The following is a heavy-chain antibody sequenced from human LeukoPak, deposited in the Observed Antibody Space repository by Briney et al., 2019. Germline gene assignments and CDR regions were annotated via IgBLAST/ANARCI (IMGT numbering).Heavy chain of an antibody. V-gene: IGHV3-11*04. CDR1: GYSISSGYY. CDR2: ISSSGSTI. J-gene: IGHJ6*04. Sequence: LSLTCTVSGYSISSGYYWGWIRQPPGKGLEWLSYISSSGSTIYSADSVKGRFTISRDNAKNSLYLQMNSLRAEDTAVYYCAELGITMIGGVWGKGTTVTISS. CDR3: AELGITMIGGV. D-gene: IGHD3-10*02.